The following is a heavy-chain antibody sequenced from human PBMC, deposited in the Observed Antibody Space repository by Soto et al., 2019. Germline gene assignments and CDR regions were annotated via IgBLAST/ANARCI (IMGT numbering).Heavy chain of an antibody. V-gene: IGHV3-23*01. D-gene: IGHD6-13*01. CDR2: ISGSGDST. Sequence: EVQLLESGGGLVQPGGSLRLSCAASGFTFSSYAMSWVRQAPGKGLEWVSVISGSGDSTYYADSVRGRFTISRDNSKNTLYLQMNRLRAEDTAVYYCAKDSDGAAAGPTKFYGMDVWGQGTTVTVSS. J-gene: IGHJ6*02. CDR3: AKDSDGAAAGPTKFYGMDV. CDR1: GFTFSSYA.